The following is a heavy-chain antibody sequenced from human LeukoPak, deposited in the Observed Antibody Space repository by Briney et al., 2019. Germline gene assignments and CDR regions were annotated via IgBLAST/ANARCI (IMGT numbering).Heavy chain of an antibody. CDR1: GLIFSGSA. D-gene: IGHD4-23*01. CDR2: IRSRPNNYAT. Sequence: GGSLRLSCAASGLIFSGSAMHWVRQASGKGLEWVGRIRSRPNNYATAYAASVKGRFTISRDDLKNTAYLQMNSLKTEDTAVYYCTRRYGANSWWFDPWGQGTLVTVSS. CDR3: TRRYGANSWWFDP. J-gene: IGHJ5*02. V-gene: IGHV3-73*01.